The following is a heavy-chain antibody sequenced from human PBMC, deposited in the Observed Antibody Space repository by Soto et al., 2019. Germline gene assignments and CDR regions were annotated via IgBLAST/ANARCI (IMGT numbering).Heavy chain of an antibody. CDR3: ARDPSSSWFPYYFDY. J-gene: IGHJ4*02. CDR1: GGTFSSYA. V-gene: IGHV1-69*13. Sequence: SVKVSCKASGGTFSSYAISWVRQAPGQGLEWMGGIIPIFGTANYAQKFQGRVTITADESTSTAYMELSSLRSEDTAVYYCARDPSSSWFPYYFDYWGQGTLVTVSS. D-gene: IGHD6-13*01. CDR2: IIPIFGTA.